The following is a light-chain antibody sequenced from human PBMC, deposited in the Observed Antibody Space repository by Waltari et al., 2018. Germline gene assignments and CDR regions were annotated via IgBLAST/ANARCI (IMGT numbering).Light chain of an antibody. Sequence: QSALTQPASVSGSPGQSITISGTGTSSDVGNYNLVSWYQQHPGNAPKLMTYEVATRPSGVSNRFSGSKSGNTASLTISGLQAEDEADYYCCSYAASSTWVFGGGTKLTVL. CDR3: CSYAASSTWV. V-gene: IGLV2-23*02. J-gene: IGLJ3*02. CDR1: SSDVGNYNL. CDR2: EVA.